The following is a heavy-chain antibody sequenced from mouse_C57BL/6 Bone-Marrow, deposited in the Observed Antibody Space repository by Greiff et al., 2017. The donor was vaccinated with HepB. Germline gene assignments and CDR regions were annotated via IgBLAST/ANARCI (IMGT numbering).Heavy chain of an antibody. J-gene: IGHJ1*03. CDR3: ARRAIVDWYFDV. Sequence: LQESGAELARPGASVKMSCKASGYTFTSYTMHWVKQRPGQGLEWIGYINPSSGYTKYNQKFKDKATLTADKSSSTAYMQLSSLTSEDSAVYYCARRAIVDWYFDVWGTGTTVTVSS. CDR2: INPSSGYT. V-gene: IGHV1-4*01. CDR1: GYTFTSYT. D-gene: IGHD2-12*01.